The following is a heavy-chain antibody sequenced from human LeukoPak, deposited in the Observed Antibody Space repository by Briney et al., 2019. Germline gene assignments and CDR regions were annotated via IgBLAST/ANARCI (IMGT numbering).Heavy chain of an antibody. J-gene: IGHJ4*02. V-gene: IGHV4-59*08. CDR1: GGSTDSYYY. D-gene: IGHD6-19*01. CDR3: ARRYSNGWYFDY. Sequence: PSETLSLTCTVSGGSTDSYYYWSWIRQPPGKGLEWIGYIDYSGRTKYNPSLKSRVTISVDTSKNQFSLKLTSVTAADTAVYYCARRYSNGWYFDYWGQGTLVTVSS. CDR2: IDYSGRT.